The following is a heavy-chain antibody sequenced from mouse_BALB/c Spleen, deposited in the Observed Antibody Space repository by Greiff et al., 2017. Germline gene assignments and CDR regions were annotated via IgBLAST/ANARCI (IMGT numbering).Heavy chain of an antibody. CDR3: TRGPPLYYGSSYGYFDV. CDR1: GYSFTSYW. CDR2: IYPGNSDT. D-gene: IGHD1-1*01. V-gene: IGHV1-5*01. Sequence: VHVKQSGTVLARPGASVKMSCKASGYSFTSYWMHWVKQRPGQGLEWIGAIYPGNSDTSYNQKFKGKAKLTAVTSASTAYMELSSLTNEDSAVYYCTRGPPLYYGSSYGYFDVWGAGTTVTVSS. J-gene: IGHJ1*01.